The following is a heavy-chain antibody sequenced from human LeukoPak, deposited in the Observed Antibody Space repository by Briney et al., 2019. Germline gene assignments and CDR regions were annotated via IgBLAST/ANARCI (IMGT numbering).Heavy chain of an antibody. Sequence: SVKVSCKASGGTSSSYAISWVRQAPGQGLEWMGGITPIFGTANYAQKFQGRVTITADESTSTAYMELSSLRAEDTAVYHCARDLSRWHWKAWFDPWGQGTLVTVSS. CDR1: GGTSSSYA. CDR2: ITPIFGTA. D-gene: IGHD1-1*01. J-gene: IGHJ5*02. V-gene: IGHV1-69*13. CDR3: ARDLSRWHWKAWFDP.